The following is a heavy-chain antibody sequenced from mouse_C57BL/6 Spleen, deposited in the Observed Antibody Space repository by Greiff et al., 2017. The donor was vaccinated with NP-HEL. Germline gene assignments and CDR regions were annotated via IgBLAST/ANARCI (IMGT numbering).Heavy chain of an antibody. V-gene: IGHV1-66*01. D-gene: IGHD1-1*01. CDR1: GYSFTSYY. Sequence: QVQLKESGPELVKPGASVKISCKASGYSFTSYYIHWVKQRPGQGLEWIGWIYPGSGNTKYNEKFKGKATLTADTSSSTAYMQLSSLTSEDSAVYYCARENYYGSSYAAYWGQGTLVTVSA. CDR2: IYPGSGNT. J-gene: IGHJ3*01. CDR3: ARENYYGSSYAAY.